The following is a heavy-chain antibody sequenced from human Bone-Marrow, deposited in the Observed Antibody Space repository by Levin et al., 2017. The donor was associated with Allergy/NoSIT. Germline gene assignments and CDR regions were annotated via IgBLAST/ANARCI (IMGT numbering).Heavy chain of an antibody. J-gene: IGHJ6*02. Sequence: GGSLRLSCAASGFTFSYYDMHWVRQGTGKVLEWVATIDTAGDTYYAASAKGRFTISRENAKNSLYLQMSGLTAGDTAVYYCAREGRERANTYYGMDVWGQGTTVSVSS. CDR3: AREGRERANTYYGMDV. V-gene: IGHV3-13*01. CDR2: IDTAGDT. D-gene: IGHD1-26*01. CDR1: GFTFSYYD.